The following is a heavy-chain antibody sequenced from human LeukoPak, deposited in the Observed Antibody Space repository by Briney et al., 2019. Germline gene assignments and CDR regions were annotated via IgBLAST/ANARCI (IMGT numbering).Heavy chain of an antibody. D-gene: IGHD3-10*01. Sequence: ASVKVSCKASGYTFTSYGISWVRQAPGQGLEWMGWISDYSGNPNYAQKFQGRVTMTADTFTSTAYMELRSLRSDDTAVYFCASDSLLAAPYTDHWGQGTLVTVSS. CDR3: ASDSLLAAPYTDH. CDR1: GYTFTSYG. V-gene: IGHV1-18*01. CDR2: ISDYSGNP. J-gene: IGHJ4*02.